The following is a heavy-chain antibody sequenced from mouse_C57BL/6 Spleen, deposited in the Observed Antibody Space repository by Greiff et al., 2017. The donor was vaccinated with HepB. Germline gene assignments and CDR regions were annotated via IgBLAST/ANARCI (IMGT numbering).Heavy chain of an antibody. Sequence: QVQLQQPGAELVMPGASVKLSCKASGYTFTSYWMPWVKQRPGQGLEWIGEIDPSDSYTNYNQKFKGKSTLTVDKSSSTAYMQLSSLTSEDSAVYYCAGFGNGFDYWGQGTTVTVSS. D-gene: IGHD3-1*01. CDR2: IDPSDSYT. CDR1: GYTFTSYW. V-gene: IGHV1-69*01. J-gene: IGHJ2*01. CDR3: AGFGNGFDY.